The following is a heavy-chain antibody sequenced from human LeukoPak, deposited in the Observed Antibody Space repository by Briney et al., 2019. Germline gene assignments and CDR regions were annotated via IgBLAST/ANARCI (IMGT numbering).Heavy chain of an antibody. J-gene: IGHJ4*02. CDR1: GFTFCSYG. D-gene: IGHD5-12*01. CDR3: ARSYSGYDPTLFDY. V-gene: IGHV3-33*01. Sequence: PGGSLRLSCATSGFTFCSYGMHWVRQAPGKGLEWVAVIWYDGSNKYYADSVKGRFTISRDNSKNTLYLQMNSLRAEDTAVYYCARSYSGYDPTLFDYWGQGTLVTVSS. CDR2: IWYDGSNK.